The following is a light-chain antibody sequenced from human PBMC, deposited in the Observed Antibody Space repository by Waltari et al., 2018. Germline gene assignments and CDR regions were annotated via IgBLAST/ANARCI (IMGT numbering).Light chain of an antibody. CDR2: DVS. CDR1: SSDVGGYNY. Sequence: QSALTQPRSVSGSPGQSVTISCTGTSSDVGGYNYVSWYQQHPGKAPKLMIFDVSKRPSGVPDRFSCPTSGNTASLTISGLQAEDEADYYCCSYAGSYPEVVFGGGTKLTVL. V-gene: IGLV2-11*01. J-gene: IGLJ2*01. CDR3: CSYAGSYPEVV.